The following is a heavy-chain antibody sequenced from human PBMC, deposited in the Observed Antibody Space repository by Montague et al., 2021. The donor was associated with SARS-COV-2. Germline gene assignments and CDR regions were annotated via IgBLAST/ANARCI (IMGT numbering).Heavy chain of an antibody. V-gene: IGHV4-39*01. CDR2: IFYSGST. CDR1: GASINSRY. D-gene: IGHD3-22*01. CDR3: ARLPYFYDSTHAFDI. J-gene: IGHJ3*02. Sequence: SETLSLTCTVSGASINSRYWSWIRQPPGKGLEWIGNIFYSGSTYYNTSLKSRVTISVDTSKNQFSLRLSSVTAADTAVYYCARLPYFYDSTHAFDIWGQGTMVTVSS.